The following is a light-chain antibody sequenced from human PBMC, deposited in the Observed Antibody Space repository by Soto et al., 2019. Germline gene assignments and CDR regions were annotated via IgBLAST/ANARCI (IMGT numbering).Light chain of an antibody. CDR3: HQRQSWPRT. V-gene: IGKV3-11*01. Sequence: EIVLPPSPATLSSSPGARATLSCRASQTVNSRLAWYQHKPGQAPRLLIYHTSNRATGIPARFSGSGSGTDFTLTISSLEPEDFAVYYCHQRQSWPRTVGKGTKVDIK. CDR2: HTS. J-gene: IGKJ1*01. CDR1: QTVNSR.